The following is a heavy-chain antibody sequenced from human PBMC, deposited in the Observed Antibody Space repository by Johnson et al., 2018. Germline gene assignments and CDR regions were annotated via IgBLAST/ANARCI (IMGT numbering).Heavy chain of an antibody. J-gene: IGHJ6*02. Sequence: VQLVESRGGLVKPGGSLRLSCAASGFTFDVYAMHWVRQAPGKGLEWVSGISWNSGSIGYADSVKGRFTISRDNAKNSLYLQMNSLRAEDTALYYCAKDGHIAAAGKYYYGMDVWGQGTTVTVSS. D-gene: IGHD6-13*01. CDR1: GFTFDVYA. CDR2: ISWNSGSI. V-gene: IGHV3-9*01. CDR3: AKDGHIAAAGKYYYGMDV.